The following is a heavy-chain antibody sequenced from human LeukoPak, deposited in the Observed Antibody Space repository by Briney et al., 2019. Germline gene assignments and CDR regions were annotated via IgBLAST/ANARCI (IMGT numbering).Heavy chain of an antibody. J-gene: IGHJ6*03. CDR3: AKVARVTVATTVGTSYDYYYMDV. CDR1: GGFTSPYK. Sequence: PSETLSLTCTVSGGFTSPYKWNWIRQPAGKGLDWIGRIYTSGSTGYNPSLKSRVTMSLDTSKNQFSLKLSSVTAADTAVYYCAKVARVTVATTVGTSYDYYYMDVWGKGTTVTVSS. D-gene: IGHD5-12*01. V-gene: IGHV4-4*07. CDR2: IYTSGST.